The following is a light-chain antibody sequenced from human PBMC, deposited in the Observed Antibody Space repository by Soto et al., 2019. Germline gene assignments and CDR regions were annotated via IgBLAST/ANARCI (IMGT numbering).Light chain of an antibody. CDR3: QPVKRYPRT. CDR1: QAITNN. J-gene: IGKJ4*01. CDR2: EES. Sequence: DIHLTQSQSSLSASVGDRVTITCRASQAITNNLAWYQQKPGNPPRLLIYEESTLHSGVQSRFSGRKVGTQFILTIDSLQHEDFATYYCQPVKRYPRTFGCGTKVEIK. V-gene: IGKV1-9*01.